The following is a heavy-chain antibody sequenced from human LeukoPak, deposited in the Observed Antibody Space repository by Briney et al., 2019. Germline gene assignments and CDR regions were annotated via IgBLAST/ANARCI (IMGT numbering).Heavy chain of an antibody. CDR2: ISSSSSYI. CDR1: GFTSSSYS. J-gene: IGHJ4*02. V-gene: IGHV3-21*01. CDR3: ARDGGILYSSAWNDY. Sequence: GGSLRLSRAASGFTSSSYSMNWVRQAPGKGLEWVSSISSSSSYIYYADSVKGRFTISRDNAKNSLYLQMNSLRAEDTAVYYCARDGGILYSSAWNDYWGQGTLVTVSS. D-gene: IGHD6-25*01.